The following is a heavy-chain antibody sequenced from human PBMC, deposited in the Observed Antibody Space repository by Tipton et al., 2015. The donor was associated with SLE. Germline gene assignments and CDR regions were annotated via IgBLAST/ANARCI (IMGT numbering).Heavy chain of an antibody. CDR2: IYYSGST. D-gene: IGHD2-15*01. CDR3: ARVACSGGSCYSGYDAFDI. J-gene: IGHJ3*02. V-gene: IGHV4-59*01. CDR1: GGSISSYY. Sequence: LRLSCTVSGGSISSYYWSWIRQPPGKGLEWIGYIYYSGSTNYNPSLKSRVTISVGTSKNQFSLKLSSVTAADTAVYYCARVACSGGSCYSGYDAFDIWGQGTMVTVSS.